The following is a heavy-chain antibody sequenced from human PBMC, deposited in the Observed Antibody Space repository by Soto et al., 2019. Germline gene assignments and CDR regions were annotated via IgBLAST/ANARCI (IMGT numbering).Heavy chain of an antibody. CDR2: IDYTGGYS. CDR1: GCLFSSYA. D-gene: IGHD2-2*01. J-gene: IGHJ4*02. Sequence: QLLESGGGWVQPGGSLRLPCAASGCLFSSYAMNWVRQAPGRGREWGSTIDYTGGYSYYADSVKGRFTIFSDNSQKTLDLQMNSLRDEDTAIYYCVKVRPRLYCRSVSCPFDYWGQGTLVTVSS. CDR3: VKVRPRLYCRSVSCPFDY. V-gene: IGHV3-23*01.